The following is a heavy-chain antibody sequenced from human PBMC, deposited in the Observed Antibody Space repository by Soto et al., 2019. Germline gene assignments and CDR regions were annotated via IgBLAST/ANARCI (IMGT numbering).Heavy chain of an antibody. V-gene: IGHV4-59*01. CDR3: ARDSYRDAFDI. CDR2: IYYSGST. J-gene: IGHJ3*02. CDR1: GGSISSYY. D-gene: IGHD2-2*01. Sequence: TSETLSLTCTVSGGSISSYYWSWIRQPPGKGLEWIGYIYYSGSTNYNPSLKSRVTISVDTSKNQFSLKLSSVTAADTAVYYCARDSYRDAFDIWGQGTMVTVSS.